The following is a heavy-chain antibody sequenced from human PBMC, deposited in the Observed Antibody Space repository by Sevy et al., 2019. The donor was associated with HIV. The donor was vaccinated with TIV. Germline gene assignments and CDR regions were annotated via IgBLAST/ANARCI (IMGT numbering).Heavy chain of an antibody. D-gene: IGHD2-15*01. CDR3: TRDGRGAYYYYYGMDV. Sequence: GVSLRLSCTASGFTFGDYAMSWFRQAPGKGLEWVGFIRSKADGGTTEYAASVKGRFTISRDDSKSNANLQMNSLKTEGTAVYYCTRDGRGAYYYYYGMDVWGQGTTVTVSS. CDR2: IRSKADGGTT. V-gene: IGHV3-49*03. J-gene: IGHJ6*02. CDR1: GFTFGDYA.